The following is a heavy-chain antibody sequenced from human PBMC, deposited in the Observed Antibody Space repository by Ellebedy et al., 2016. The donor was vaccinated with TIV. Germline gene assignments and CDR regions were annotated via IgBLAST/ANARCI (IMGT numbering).Heavy chain of an antibody. CDR2: IYYSGST. D-gene: IGHD3-9*01. CDR1: GGSISSSSYY. V-gene: IGHV4-39*01. Sequence: GSLRLXXTVSGGSISSSSYYWGWIRQPPGKGLEWIGSIYYSGSTYYNPSLKSRVTISVDTSKNQFSLKLSSVTAADTAVYYCARGGGQRYFDWFGSSHWYFDLWGRGTLVTVSS. CDR3: ARGGGQRYFDWFGSSHWYFDL. J-gene: IGHJ2*01.